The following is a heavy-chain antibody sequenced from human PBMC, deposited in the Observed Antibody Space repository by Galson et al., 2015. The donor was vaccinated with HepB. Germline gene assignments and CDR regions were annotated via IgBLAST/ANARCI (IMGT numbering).Heavy chain of an antibody. V-gene: IGHV3-23*01. D-gene: IGHD3-3*01. CDR2: VSESGGSA. CDR3: AKGAFGVVATIGYYFYYMDV. CDR1: GFTFSTYV. Sequence: SLRLSCAASGFTFSTYVMSWVRQPPGKGLEWVSTVSESGGSANYADSVKGRFIISRDNAKNTLYLQMNSPRVEDTAVYYCAKGAFGVVATIGYYFYYMDVWGKGTTVTVSS. J-gene: IGHJ6*03.